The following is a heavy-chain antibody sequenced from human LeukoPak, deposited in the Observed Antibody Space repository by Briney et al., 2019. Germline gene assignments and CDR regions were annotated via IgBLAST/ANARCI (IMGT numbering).Heavy chain of an antibody. V-gene: IGHV1-69*04. CDR1: GGTFSSYA. D-gene: IGHD3-9*01. CDR2: IIPILGIA. Sequence: SVKVSCKASGGTFSSYAISWVRQAPGQGLEWMGRIIPILGIANYAQKFQGRVTITADKSTSTAYMELSSLRSEDTAVYYCARVAYDILTGLPDDYWGQGTLVTVSS. CDR3: ARVAYDILTGLPDDY. J-gene: IGHJ4*02.